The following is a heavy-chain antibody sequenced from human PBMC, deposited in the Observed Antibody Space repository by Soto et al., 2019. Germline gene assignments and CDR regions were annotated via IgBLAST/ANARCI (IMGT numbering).Heavy chain of an antibody. Sequence: QVQLQESGPGLVKPSETLSLTCTVSGGSVSSGSYYWSWIRQLPGKGLEWIGYIYYSGSTNYNPSLKSRVTISVDTSKNQFSLKLSSVTAADTAVYYCASSASSYGDYVDYWGQGTLVTVSS. V-gene: IGHV4-61*01. CDR2: IYYSGST. CDR1: GGSVSSGSYY. J-gene: IGHJ4*02. D-gene: IGHD4-17*01. CDR3: ASSASSYGDYVDY.